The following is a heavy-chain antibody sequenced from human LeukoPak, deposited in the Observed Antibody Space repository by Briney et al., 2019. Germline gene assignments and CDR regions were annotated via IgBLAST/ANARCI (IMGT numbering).Heavy chain of an antibody. CDR3: ARLAAPPNSSWYQYYFDY. V-gene: IGHV1-2*02. CDR1: GYTFTGYY. Sequence: GASVKVSCKASGYTFTGYYMHWVRRAPGQGLEWMGWINPNSGGTNYAQKFQGRVTMTRDTSISTAYMELSRLRSDDTAVYYCARLAAPPNSSWYQYYFDYWGQGTLVTVSS. J-gene: IGHJ4*02. CDR2: INPNSGGT. D-gene: IGHD6-13*01.